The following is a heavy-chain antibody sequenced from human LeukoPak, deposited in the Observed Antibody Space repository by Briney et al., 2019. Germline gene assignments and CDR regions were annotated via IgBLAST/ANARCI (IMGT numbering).Heavy chain of an antibody. Sequence: GGSLRLSCAASGFTFDDYGLSWVRQAPGKGLEWVSTINWNGGSTGYADSVKGRFTISRDNAKNSLYLQMNSLRAEDTAVYYCAKVSDYYDSSGLFDYWGQGILVTVSS. CDR2: INWNGGST. CDR1: GFTFDDYG. D-gene: IGHD3-22*01. J-gene: IGHJ4*02. CDR3: AKVSDYYDSSGLFDY. V-gene: IGHV3-20*04.